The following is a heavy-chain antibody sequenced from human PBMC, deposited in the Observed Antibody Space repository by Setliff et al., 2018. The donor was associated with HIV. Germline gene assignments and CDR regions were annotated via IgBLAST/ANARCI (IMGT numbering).Heavy chain of an antibody. D-gene: IGHD3-10*01. CDR3: ARHGGRGLRRYYMDV. Sequence: PSETLSLTCTASGGSISSSSYYWGWIRQSPGKGLEWIGSIYYSGSTYYNPSLKSRVTISVDTSKNQFSLKLNSVTAADTAVYYCARHGGRGLRRYYMDVWGKGTTVTVYS. CDR1: GGSISSSSYY. V-gene: IGHV4-39*01. J-gene: IGHJ6*03. CDR2: IYYSGST.